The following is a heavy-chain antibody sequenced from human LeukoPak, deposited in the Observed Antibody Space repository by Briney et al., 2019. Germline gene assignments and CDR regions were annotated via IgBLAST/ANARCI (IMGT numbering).Heavy chain of an antibody. CDR3: AKKEVWQGFDP. Sequence: GGSLRLPCVASGFTFSSYAMSWVRQAPGKGLEWVSAISGSGGSTYYADSVKGRSTISRDNSKNTLYLQMNSLRAEDTAVYYCAKKEVWQGFDPWGQGTLVTVSS. V-gene: IGHV3-23*01. CDR2: ISGSGGST. J-gene: IGHJ5*02. CDR1: GFTFSSYA.